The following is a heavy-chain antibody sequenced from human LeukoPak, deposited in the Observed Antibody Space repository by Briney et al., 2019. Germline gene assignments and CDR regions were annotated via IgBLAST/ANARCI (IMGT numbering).Heavy chain of an antibody. CDR2: IYTSGST. CDR3: ARSRLITIFGVVTPTGDAFDI. J-gene: IGHJ3*02. Sequence: KPSETLSLTCTVSGGSISSYYWSWIRQPAGKGLEWIGRIYTSGSTNYNPSLKRRVTISVDKSKNQFSLKLSSVTAADTAVYYCARSRLITIFGVVTPTGDAFDIWGQGTMVTVSS. D-gene: IGHD3-3*01. V-gene: IGHV4-4*07. CDR1: GGSISSYY.